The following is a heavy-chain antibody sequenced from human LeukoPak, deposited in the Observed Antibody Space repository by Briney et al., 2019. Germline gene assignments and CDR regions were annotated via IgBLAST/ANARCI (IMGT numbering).Heavy chain of an antibody. D-gene: IGHD1-26*01. Sequence: PSETLSLTCAVSGYSISSGYYWGWIRQPPGKGLEWIGSIYHSGSTYYNPSLKSRVTISVDTSKNQFSLKLSSVTAADTAVYYCARHWGDTNWFDPWGQGTLVIVSS. CDR1: GYSISSGYY. CDR3: ARHWGDTNWFDP. J-gene: IGHJ5*02. V-gene: IGHV4-38-2*01. CDR2: IYHSGST.